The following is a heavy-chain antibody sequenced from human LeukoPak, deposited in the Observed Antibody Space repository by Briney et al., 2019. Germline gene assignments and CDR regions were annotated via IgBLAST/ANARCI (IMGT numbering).Heavy chain of an antibody. D-gene: IGHD6-13*01. Sequence: ASVKVSCKVSGYTLTELSMHWVRQAPGKGHGWVGGFDPEEGETIYAQKSQSRVTMTDDTSTDTAYMELSSLRSEDTAVYYCATAPSHSSSPMRHWFDPWGQGTLVTVSS. V-gene: IGHV1-24*01. J-gene: IGHJ5*02. CDR2: FDPEEGET. CDR3: ATAPSHSSSPMRHWFDP. CDR1: GYTLTELS.